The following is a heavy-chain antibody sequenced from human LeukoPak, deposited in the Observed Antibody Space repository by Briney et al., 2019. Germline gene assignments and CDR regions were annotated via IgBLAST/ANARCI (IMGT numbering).Heavy chain of an antibody. D-gene: IGHD5-18*01. CDR2: FYYSGST. CDR1: SGSISSYY. V-gene: IGHV4-59*01. J-gene: IGHJ4*02. CDR3: ARGGYSYSLDY. Sequence: PSETLSLTCSVSSGSISSYYWSWVRQPPGKGLEWIGYFYYSGSTKYNPALKSRGTISVDTTENQSSLKLTSVTAADTAVYYRARGGYSYSLDYWGQGTLVTVSS.